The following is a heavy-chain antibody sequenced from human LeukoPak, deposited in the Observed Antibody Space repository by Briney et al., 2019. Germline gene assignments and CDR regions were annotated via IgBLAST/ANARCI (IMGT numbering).Heavy chain of an antibody. D-gene: IGHD1-26*01. J-gene: IGHJ3*02. Sequence: GGSLRLSCAASGFTFSSYGMHWVRQAPGKGLEWVAVISYDGSNKYYADSVKGRFTISRDNSKNTLYLQMNSLRAEDTAVYYCARDLRIVGATPAAFDIWGQGTMVTVSS. V-gene: IGHV3-30*03. CDR1: GFTFSSYG. CDR3: ARDLRIVGATPAAFDI. CDR2: ISYDGSNK.